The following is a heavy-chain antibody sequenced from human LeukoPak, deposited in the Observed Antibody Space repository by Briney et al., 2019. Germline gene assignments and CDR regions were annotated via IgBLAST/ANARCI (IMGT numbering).Heavy chain of an antibody. J-gene: IGHJ3*02. V-gene: IGHV3-21*01. CDR2: ISSSSSYI. D-gene: IGHD6-13*01. CDR1: GFAFSDYY. CDR3: ARVVLAAAILDAFDI. Sequence: GGSLRLSCAASGFAFSDYYMNWVRQAPGKGLEWVSSISSSSSYIYYADSVKGRFTISRDNAKNSLYLQMNSLRAEDTAVYYCARVVLAAAILDAFDIWGQGTMVTVSS.